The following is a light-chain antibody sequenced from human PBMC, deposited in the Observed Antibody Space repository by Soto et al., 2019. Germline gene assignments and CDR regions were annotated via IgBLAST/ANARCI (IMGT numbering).Light chain of an antibody. J-gene: IGLJ2*01. V-gene: IGLV1-44*01. Sequence: QSALTQPPSASGTPGQRVTISCSGSSSNIGSNTVNWYQQLPGTAPKLLIYSNNQRPSGVPDRFSGSKSGTSASLAISGLQSEDEADIYCAAWDDSLNGVVFGGGTQLTVL. CDR3: AAWDDSLNGVV. CDR2: SNN. CDR1: SSNIGSNT.